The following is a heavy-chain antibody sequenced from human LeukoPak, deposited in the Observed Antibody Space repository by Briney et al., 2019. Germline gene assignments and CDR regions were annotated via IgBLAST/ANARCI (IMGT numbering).Heavy chain of an antibody. J-gene: IGHJ6*02. CDR3: ARARDYYGSGSYCFDP. D-gene: IGHD3-10*01. CDR2: IYYSGST. V-gene: IGHV4-31*03. CDR1: GGSISSGGYY. Sequence: SETLSLTCTVSGGSISSGGYYWSWIRQHPGKGLEWIGYIYYSGSTYYNPSLKSRVTISVDTSKNQFSLKLSSVTAADTAVYYCARARDYYGSGSYCFDPWGQGTTVTVSS.